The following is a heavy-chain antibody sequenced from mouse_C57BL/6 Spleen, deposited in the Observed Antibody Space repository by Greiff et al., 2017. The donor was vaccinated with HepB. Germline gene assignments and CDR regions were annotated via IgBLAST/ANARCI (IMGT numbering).Heavy chain of an antibody. Sequence: VQLKESGPGLVKPSQSLSLTCSVTGYSITSGYYWNWIRQFPGNKLEWMGYISYDGSNNYNPSLKNRISITRDTSKNQFFLKLNSVTTEDTATYYCARDRGYWGQGTSVTVSS. V-gene: IGHV3-6*01. CDR3: ARDRGY. CDR2: ISYDGSN. CDR1: GYSITSGYY. J-gene: IGHJ4*01.